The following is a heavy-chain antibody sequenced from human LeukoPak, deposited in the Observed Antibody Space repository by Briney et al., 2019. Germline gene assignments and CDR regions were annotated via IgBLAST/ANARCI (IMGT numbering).Heavy chain of an antibody. CDR3: AKGGSSWSYYFDY. CDR2: ISASAGTT. V-gene: IGHV3-23*01. CDR1: GFTFNNNA. D-gene: IGHD6-13*01. J-gene: IGHJ4*02. Sequence: PGGSLRLSCATSGFTFNNNAMSWVRQTPGKGLEWVSAISASAGTTYYADSVKGRFTISRDNSKNTLYLQMNSLRSDDTALYYCAKGGSSWSYYFDYWGQGTLVTVSS.